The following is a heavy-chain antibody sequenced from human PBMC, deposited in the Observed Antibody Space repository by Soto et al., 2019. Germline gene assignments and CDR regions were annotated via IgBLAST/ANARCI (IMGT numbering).Heavy chain of an antibody. D-gene: IGHD1-26*01. Sequence: GGSLRLSCAASGFTFSSYGMHWVRQAPGKGLEWVAVIWYDGSNKYYADSVKGRFTISRDNSKNTLYLQVNSLRAEDTAVYYCARFGSSGATHYYYYGMDVWGQGTTVTVSS. J-gene: IGHJ6*02. CDR1: GFTFSSYG. V-gene: IGHV3-33*01. CDR2: IWYDGSNK. CDR3: ARFGSSGATHYYYYGMDV.